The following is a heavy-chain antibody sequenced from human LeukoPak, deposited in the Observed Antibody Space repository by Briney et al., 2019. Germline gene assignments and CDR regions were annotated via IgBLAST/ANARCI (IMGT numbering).Heavy chain of an antibody. CDR1: GGSISSYY. CDR2: IYYSGST. V-gene: IGHV4-59*01. CDR3: ARADSSSPYYYYYYMDV. Sequence: PSETLSLTCTVSGGSISSYYWSWIRQPPGKGLEWIGYIYYSGSTNYNPSLKSRVTISVDTSKNQFSLKLSSVTAADTAVYYCARADSSSPYYYYYYMDVWGKGTTVTVSS. D-gene: IGHD6-6*01. J-gene: IGHJ6*03.